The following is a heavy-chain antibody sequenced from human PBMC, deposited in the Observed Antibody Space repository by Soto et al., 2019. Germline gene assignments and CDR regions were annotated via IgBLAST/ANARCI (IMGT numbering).Heavy chain of an antibody. CDR1: GGSISSGDYF. CDR2: IYYSGST. CDR3: ARGMNMIVVASNWFDP. J-gene: IGHJ5*02. D-gene: IGHD3-22*01. Sequence: PSETLSLTCTVSGGSISSGDYFWTWIRQPPTKGLEWIGYIYYSGSTYYNPSLKSRVTISVDTSKNQFSLKLSSVTAADTAVYYCARGMNMIVVASNWFDPWGQGTLVTVSS. V-gene: IGHV4-30-4*01.